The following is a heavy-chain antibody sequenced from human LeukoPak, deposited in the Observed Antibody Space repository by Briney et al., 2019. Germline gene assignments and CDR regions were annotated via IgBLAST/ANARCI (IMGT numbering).Heavy chain of an antibody. V-gene: IGHV3-15*01. D-gene: IGHD2-15*01. J-gene: IGHJ4*02. CDR3: TTRGGFGY. Sequence: GGSLRLSCAGSGFTFSDAWMSWVRQTPAKGLEWVGRFKSKIGGGTTDYVAFVKGRFTISRDDLRNTVYLQINSLKSEDTAVYYCTTRGGFGYWGQGTLVTVSS. CDR2: FKSKIGGGTT. CDR1: GFTFSDAW.